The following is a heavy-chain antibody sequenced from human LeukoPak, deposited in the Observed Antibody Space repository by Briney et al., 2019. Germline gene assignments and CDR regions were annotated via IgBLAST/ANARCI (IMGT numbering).Heavy chain of an antibody. Sequence: SQTLSLTCAISGDSVSRNSAGWNWIRQSPSRGLEWLGRTYYRSKWYNDYAVSVKSRITNNPDTSKNQFSLQLNSVTPEDTAVYYCARGWLLSGLDYWGQGTLVTVSS. J-gene: IGHJ4*02. CDR1: GDSVSRNSAG. CDR2: TYYRSKWYN. D-gene: IGHD3-3*01. CDR3: ARGWLLSGLDY. V-gene: IGHV6-1*01.